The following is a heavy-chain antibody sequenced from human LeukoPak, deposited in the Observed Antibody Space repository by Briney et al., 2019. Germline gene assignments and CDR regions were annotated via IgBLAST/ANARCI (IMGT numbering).Heavy chain of an antibody. CDR1: GGSISSYY. V-gene: IGHV4-59*01. J-gene: IGHJ5*02. Sequence: SETLSLTCTVSGGSISSYYWSWIRQPPGKGLEWIGYIYYSGSTNYNPSLKSRVTMSVDTSKSQLSLKVSSVTAADTAVYYCARGMQGFDTWGQGTLVTVSS. CDR2: IYYSGST. CDR3: ARGMQGFDT.